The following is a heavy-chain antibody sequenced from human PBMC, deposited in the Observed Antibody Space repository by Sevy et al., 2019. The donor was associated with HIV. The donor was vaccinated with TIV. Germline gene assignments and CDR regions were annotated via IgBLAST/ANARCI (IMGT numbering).Heavy chain of an antibody. CDR2: MSYDGSTR. Sequence: GGSLRLSCAASGFSISPYAFHWVRQAPGKGLEWVALMSYDGSTRYYADSAKGRFAISKDNSKNTLYLQMNSLRIKDTAIYYCARDAGYSTGWYAGYWGQGTLVTVSS. CDR1: GFSISPYA. J-gene: IGHJ4*02. D-gene: IGHD6-19*01. CDR3: ARDAGYSTGWYAGY. V-gene: IGHV3-30*09.